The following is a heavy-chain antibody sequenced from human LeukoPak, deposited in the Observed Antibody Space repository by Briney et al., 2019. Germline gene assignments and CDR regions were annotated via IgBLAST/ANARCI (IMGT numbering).Heavy chain of an antibody. CDR3: AKPAAGDPEYFQH. V-gene: IGHV1-69*04. CDR1: GGTFSSYA. J-gene: IGHJ1*01. Sequence: EASVKVSCKASGGTFSSYAISWVRQAPGQGLEWMGRIIPILGIANYAQKFQGRVTITADKSTSTAYMELSSLRSEDTAVYYCAKPAAGDPEYFQHWGQGTLVTVSS. CDR2: IIPILGIA. D-gene: IGHD6-13*01.